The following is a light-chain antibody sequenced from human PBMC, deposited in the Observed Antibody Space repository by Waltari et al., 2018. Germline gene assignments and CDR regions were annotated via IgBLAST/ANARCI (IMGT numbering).Light chain of an antibody. CDR1: SSDIGGYNY. J-gene: IGLJ3*02. CDR2: DVT. Sequence: QSALTQPASVSGSPGQSITISSIGTSSDIGGYNYVSWYQQHPGKAPKVMIYDVTKRPSGVSNRFSGSKSGSTASLTISGLQAEDEADYYCSSYTSSNTWVFGGGTKLTVL. V-gene: IGLV2-14*01. CDR3: SSYTSSNTWV.